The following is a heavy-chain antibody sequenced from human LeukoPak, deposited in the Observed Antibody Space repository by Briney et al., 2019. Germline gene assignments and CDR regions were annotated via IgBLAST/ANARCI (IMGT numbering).Heavy chain of an antibody. CDR3: ARGGRDCSGGSCYEFDP. V-gene: IGHV1-46*01. J-gene: IGHJ5*02. D-gene: IGHD2-15*01. CDR1: GYTLTSYY. CDR2: INPSGGST. Sequence: ASVKVSCKASGYTLTSYYMHWVRQAPGQGLEWMGIINPSGGSTSYAQKFQGRVTMTRDTSTSTVYMELGSLRSEDTAVYYCARGGRDCSGGSCYEFDPWGQGTLVTVSS.